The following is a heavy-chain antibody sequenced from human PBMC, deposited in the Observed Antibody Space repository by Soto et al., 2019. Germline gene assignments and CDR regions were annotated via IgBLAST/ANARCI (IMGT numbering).Heavy chain of an antibody. J-gene: IGHJ5*02. CDR2: IYYSGTS. D-gene: IGHD4-17*01. Sequence: PSETLSLTCTVSGGSVSSGSYYWGWIRQPPGKGLEWIGYIYYSGTSDYNPSLRSRIAISVDTSKKTFSLRLRSVTAADTGVYYCVRDGSKTLRDCFDPWGQGILVTVSS. V-gene: IGHV4-61*01. CDR1: GGSVSSGSYY. CDR3: VRDGSKTLRDCFDP.